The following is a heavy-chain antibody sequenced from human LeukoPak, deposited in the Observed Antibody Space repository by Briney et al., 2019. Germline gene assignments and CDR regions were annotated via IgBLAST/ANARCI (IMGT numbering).Heavy chain of an antibody. J-gene: IGHJ6*02. V-gene: IGHV3-23*01. CDR2: ISGSGGST. CDR3: AKIPSSTIFNYYGMDV. D-gene: IGHD5/OR15-5a*01. CDR1: GFTFSSYA. Sequence: GGSLRLSCAASGFTFSSYAMSWVRQAPGKGLEWVSVISGSGGSTYYADSVKGRFTISRDNSKNTLYLQMNSLRAEDTAVYYCAKIPSSTIFNYYGMDVWGLGTTVTVSS.